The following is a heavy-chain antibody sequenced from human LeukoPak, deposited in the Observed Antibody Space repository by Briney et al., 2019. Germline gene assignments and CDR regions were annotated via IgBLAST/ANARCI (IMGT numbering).Heavy chain of an antibody. CDR1: GFTFDDYA. Sequence: GGSLRLSCAASGFTFDDYAMHWVRHAPGKGLEWVSLISGDGDSTYYADSVKGRFTISRDNAKNTLYLQMNSLRVEDTAVYYCARVRNDLDYWGQGTLVTVSS. CDR3: ARVRNDLDY. D-gene: IGHD1-1*01. CDR2: ISGDGDST. V-gene: IGHV3-43*02. J-gene: IGHJ4*02.